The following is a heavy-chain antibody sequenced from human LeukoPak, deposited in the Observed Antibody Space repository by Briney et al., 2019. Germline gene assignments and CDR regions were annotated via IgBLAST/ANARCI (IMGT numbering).Heavy chain of an antibody. CDR2: IYYSGST. V-gene: IGHV4-59*11. Sequence: SETLSLTCTVSGGSISGHYWSWIRQPPGKGLEWIGYIYYSGSTNYNPSLESRVTISVDTSKNQFSLKLSSVTAADTAVYYCAGSPARRKRFTSGYSYYYYMDVWGNGTTVTVSS. D-gene: IGHD3-10*01. CDR3: AGSPARRKRFTSGYSYYYYMDV. CDR1: GGSISGHY. J-gene: IGHJ6*03.